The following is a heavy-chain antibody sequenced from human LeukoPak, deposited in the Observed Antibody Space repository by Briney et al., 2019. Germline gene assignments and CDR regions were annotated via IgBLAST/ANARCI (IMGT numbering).Heavy chain of an antibody. CDR3: ASSSLSVLPAASWFDP. J-gene: IGHJ5*02. CDR2: INPNSGGT. D-gene: IGHD2-2*01. CDR1: GYTLTGYH. Sequence: GASVKVSRKASGYTLTGYHMHWVRQAPGQGLEWMGWINPNSGGTNYAQKFQGRVTMTRDTSLSTAYMELSRLRSDDTAVYYCASSSLSVLPAASWFDPWGQGTLVTVSS. V-gene: IGHV1-2*02.